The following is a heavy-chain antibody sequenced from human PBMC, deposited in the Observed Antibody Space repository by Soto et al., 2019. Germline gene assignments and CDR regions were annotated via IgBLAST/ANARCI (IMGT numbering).Heavy chain of an antibody. Sequence: LSLTCTVSGGSVSSGNHYWSWIRQPPGKGLEWIGYAHFSGITTYNPSLKSRVTISVDTSRNQFSLKLRSVTAADTAVYYCVRDGTKTLRDWFDPWGQGIAVTVSS. V-gene: IGHV4-61*01. CDR2: AHFSGIT. CDR1: GGSVSSGNHY. J-gene: IGHJ5*02. D-gene: IGHD1-1*01. CDR3: VRDGTKTLRDWFDP.